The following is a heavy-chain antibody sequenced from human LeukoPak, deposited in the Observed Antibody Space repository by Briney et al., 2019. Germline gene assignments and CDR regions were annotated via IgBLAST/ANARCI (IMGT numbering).Heavy chain of an antibody. CDR2: ISSNSSYI. CDR1: GFTFSSYS. V-gene: IGHV3-21*04. J-gene: IGHJ4*02. D-gene: IGHD3-16*02. CDR3: ARSLSSRFSGPRRPYYFDS. Sequence: GGSLRLSCAASGFTFSSYSMNWVRQAPGKGLEWVSSISSNSSYIYYADSVKGRFTISRDNAKNSLYLQMNSLRAEDTAVYYCARSLSSRFSGPRRPYYFDSWGQGTLVTVSS.